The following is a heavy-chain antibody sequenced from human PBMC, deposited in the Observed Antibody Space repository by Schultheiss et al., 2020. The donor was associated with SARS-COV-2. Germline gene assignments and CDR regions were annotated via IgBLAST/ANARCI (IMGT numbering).Heavy chain of an antibody. CDR2: ISSSGSTI. J-gene: IGHJ6*02. CDR1: GFTFSSYE. V-gene: IGHV3-48*03. CDR3: ARDNTYLGPMDV. D-gene: IGHD2/OR15-2a*01. Sequence: GESLKISCAASGFTFSSYEMNWVRQAPGKGLEWVSYISSSGSTIYYADSLRGRFIISRDNAKNSLYLQMNSLSAEDSAVYYCARDNTYLGPMDVWGQGTTVTVSS.